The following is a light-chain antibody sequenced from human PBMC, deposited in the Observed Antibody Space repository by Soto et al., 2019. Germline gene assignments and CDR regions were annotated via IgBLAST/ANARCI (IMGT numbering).Light chain of an antibody. Sequence: QSVLTQPPSVSGAPGQRVTISCTGSSSNVGAGYDVHWYQQLPGTAPKLLIYGNSNRPSGVPDRFSGSKSGPSASLAITGLQAEDEADYYCQSYDSSLSGSVVFGGVTKLTVL. V-gene: IGLV1-40*01. CDR3: QSYDSSLSGSVV. CDR2: GNS. CDR1: SSNVGAGYD. J-gene: IGLJ2*01.